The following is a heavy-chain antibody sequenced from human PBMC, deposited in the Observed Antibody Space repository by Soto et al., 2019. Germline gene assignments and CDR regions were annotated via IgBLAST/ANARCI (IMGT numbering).Heavy chain of an antibody. D-gene: IGHD2-15*01. Sequence: PGGSLRLSCAASGFTFSRYGMHWVRQAPGKGLEWVAVISYDGSNKYYADSVKGRFTISRDNSKNTLYLQMNSLRAEDTAVYYCAKDGSGPLYGRDVWGQGTTVTV. CDR3: AKDGSGPLYGRDV. J-gene: IGHJ6*02. V-gene: IGHV3-30*18. CDR1: GFTFSRYG. CDR2: ISYDGSNK.